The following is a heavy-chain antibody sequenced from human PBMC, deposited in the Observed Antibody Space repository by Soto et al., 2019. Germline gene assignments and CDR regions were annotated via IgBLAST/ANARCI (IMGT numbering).Heavy chain of an antibody. CDR3: ASGLFWSGYDRVYGMDV. J-gene: IGHJ6*02. CDR2: FYDSGST. Sequence: SETLSLTCTVSCGSIVGYYWSWIRQPPAKGLQWIAFFYDSGSTTYNPSLKNRVTISPDTSKNQFSLRLRSVTAVDTAVSYGASGLFWSGYDRVYGMDVWGQGTTVTVSS. D-gene: IGHD3-3*01. CDR1: CGSIVGYY. V-gene: IGHV4-59*01.